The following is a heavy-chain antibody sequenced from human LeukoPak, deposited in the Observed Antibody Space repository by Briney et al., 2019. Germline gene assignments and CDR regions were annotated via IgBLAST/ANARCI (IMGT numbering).Heavy chain of an antibody. CDR2: ISGSGGST. CDR3: ATRITMIVVVISEDAEYFQH. Sequence: GGSLRLSCAASGFTFSSYAMSWVRQAPGKGLEWVSAISGSGGSTYYADSVKGRFTISRDNSKNTLYLQMNSLRAEDTAVYYCATRITMIVVVISEDAEYFQHWGQGTLVTVSS. CDR1: GFTFSSYA. J-gene: IGHJ1*01. D-gene: IGHD3-22*01. V-gene: IGHV3-23*01.